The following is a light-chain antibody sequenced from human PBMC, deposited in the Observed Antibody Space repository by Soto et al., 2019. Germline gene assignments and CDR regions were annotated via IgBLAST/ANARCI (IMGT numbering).Light chain of an antibody. J-gene: IGLJ3*02. CDR3: QVWDSSSDQVV. CDR2: YDS. CDR1: KIGTQS. Sequence: SYELTQPPSVSVAPGXTXRITCGGNKIGTQSVHWYQQKAGQAPVLVIYYDSDRPSGIPERFSGSKSWNTATLTISRVEDGDEADDFCQVWDSSSDQVVFGGGTKVTVL. V-gene: IGLV3-21*04.